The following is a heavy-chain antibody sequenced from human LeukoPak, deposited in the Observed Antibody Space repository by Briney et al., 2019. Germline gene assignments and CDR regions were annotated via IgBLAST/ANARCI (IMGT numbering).Heavy chain of an antibody. J-gene: IGHJ4*02. CDR2: ITYSGST. V-gene: IGHV4-59*12. CDR3: ARGGSWDIVVVPAFDY. D-gene: IGHD2-2*01. Sequence: PSETLSLTCTVSGGSISNYFWSWIRQPPGKGLEWIGYITYSGSTDHNPSLKSRVTISVDASKNQFSLKLSSVTAADTAVYYCARGGSWDIVVVPAFDYWGQGTLVTVSS. CDR1: GGSISNYF.